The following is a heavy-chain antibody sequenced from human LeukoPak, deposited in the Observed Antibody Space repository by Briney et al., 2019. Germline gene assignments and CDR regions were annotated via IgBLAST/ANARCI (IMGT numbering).Heavy chain of an antibody. D-gene: IGHD3-10*01. Sequence: GGSLRLSCAASGFTFSSYGMHWVRQAPGKGLVWLAVIWYDGSNIYYADPVKGRFTISRDNAKNSLYLQMNSLRAEDTAVYYCARTWFGELLQLYYFDYWGQGTLVTVSS. CDR3: ARTWFGELLQLYYFDY. J-gene: IGHJ4*02. V-gene: IGHV3-33*01. CDR1: GFTFSSYG. CDR2: IWYDGSNI.